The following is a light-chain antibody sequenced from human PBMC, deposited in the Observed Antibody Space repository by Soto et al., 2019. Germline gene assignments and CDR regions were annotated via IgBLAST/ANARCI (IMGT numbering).Light chain of an antibody. CDR2: GAS. J-gene: IGKJ4*01. Sequence: EIVLTQSPGTLSLSPGEIATLSFSASQSVISSYLAWYQQKPGQAPRLLIYGASSRATGIPDRFSGSGSETDFTLTISSLEPEDSAIYYCQDRSNWPLFTFGGGTKVDIK. V-gene: IGKV3D-20*02. CDR1: QSVISSY. CDR3: QDRSNWPLFT.